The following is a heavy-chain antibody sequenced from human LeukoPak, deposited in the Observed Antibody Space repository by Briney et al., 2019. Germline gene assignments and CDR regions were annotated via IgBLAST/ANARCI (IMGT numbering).Heavy chain of an antibody. D-gene: IGHD3-3*01. J-gene: IGHJ4*02. CDR3: ARASESYYDFWSGYQSDY. Sequence: PGGSLRLSCAASGFTFSSYAMHWVRQAPGKGLEWVAVISYDGSNKYYADSVKGRFTISRDNSKNTLYLQMNSLRAEDTAVYYCARASESYYDFWSGYQSDYWGQGTLVTVSS. CDR1: GFTFSSYA. CDR2: ISYDGSNK. V-gene: IGHV3-30-3*01.